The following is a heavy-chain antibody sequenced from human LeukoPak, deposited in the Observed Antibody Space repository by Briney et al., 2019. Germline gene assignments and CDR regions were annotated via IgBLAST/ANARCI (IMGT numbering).Heavy chain of an antibody. CDR2: IYPGDSDT. D-gene: IGHD5-24*01. CDR3: ASRKKGMATAGFDY. CDR1: GYSFTSYW. V-gene: IGHV5-51*01. J-gene: IGHJ4*02. Sequence: GESLKISCEGSGYSFTSYWIGWARQMPGKGLEWMGIIYPGDSDTRYNPSFQGQVTISAEKSISTAYLQWSSLKASDTALYYCASRKKGMATAGFDYWGQGTLVTVSS.